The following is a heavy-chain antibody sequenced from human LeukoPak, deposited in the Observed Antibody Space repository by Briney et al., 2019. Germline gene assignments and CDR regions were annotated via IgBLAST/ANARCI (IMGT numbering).Heavy chain of an antibody. CDR2: IYHSGST. D-gene: IGHD2-8*01. Sequence: PSETLSLTCTVSGGSISSSSYYWGWIRQPPGKGLEWIGSIYHSGSTYYNPSLKSRVTISVDTSKNQFSLKLSSVTAADTAVYYCARAEASVLMVYAIGRFDPWGQGTLVTVSS. V-gene: IGHV4-39*07. J-gene: IGHJ5*02. CDR1: GGSISSSSYY. CDR3: ARAEASVLMVYAIGRFDP.